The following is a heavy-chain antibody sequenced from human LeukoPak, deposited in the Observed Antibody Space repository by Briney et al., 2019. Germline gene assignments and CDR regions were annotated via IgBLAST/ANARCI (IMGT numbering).Heavy chain of an antibody. CDR1: GYTFTGYY. CDR2: INPNSGGT. Sequence: ASVKVSCKASGYTFTGYYMHWVRQAPGQGLEWMGWINPNSGGTNYAQKLQGRVTMTTDTSTSTAYMELRSLRSDDTAVYYCARASRLNYYDSSGYNYWGQGTLVTVSS. J-gene: IGHJ4*02. D-gene: IGHD3-22*01. CDR3: ARASRLNYYDSSGYNY. V-gene: IGHV1-2*02.